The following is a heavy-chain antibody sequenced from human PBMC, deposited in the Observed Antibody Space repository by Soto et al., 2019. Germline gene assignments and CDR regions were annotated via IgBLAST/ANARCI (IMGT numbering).Heavy chain of an antibody. Sequence: GGSLRLSCAASGFTFSSYAMSWVRQAPGKGLEWVSAISGSGGSTYYGDTLKGRFTISRDNSKNTLYLQMNSLRAEATAVYYCTKRAVVAATNWFDPWGQGTLVTVSS. J-gene: IGHJ5*02. CDR1: GFTFSSYA. V-gene: IGHV3-23*01. CDR2: ISGSGGST. D-gene: IGHD2-15*01. CDR3: TKRAVVAATNWFDP.